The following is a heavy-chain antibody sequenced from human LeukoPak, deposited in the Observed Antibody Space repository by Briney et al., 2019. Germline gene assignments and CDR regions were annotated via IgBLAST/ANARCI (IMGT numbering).Heavy chain of an antibody. Sequence: ASVKVSCKASGYTFTGYYMHWVRQAPGQGLEWMGWINPNSGGTNYAQKFQGRVTMTTDTSTNTAYMELRSLRSDDTAVYHCAREGVTLVRGVRASYYYSNYYMDVWGKGTTVTVSS. CDR3: AREGVTLVRGVRASYYYSNYYMDV. CDR1: GYTFTGYY. V-gene: IGHV1-2*02. J-gene: IGHJ6*03. CDR2: INPNSGGT. D-gene: IGHD3-10*01.